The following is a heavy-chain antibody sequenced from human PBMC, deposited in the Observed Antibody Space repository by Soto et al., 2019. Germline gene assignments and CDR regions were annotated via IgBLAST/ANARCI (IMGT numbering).Heavy chain of an antibody. D-gene: IGHD4-17*01. CDR1: GFTFSSYG. CDR2: ISYDGSNK. V-gene: IGHV3-30*18. Sequence: QVQLVESGGGVVQPGRSLRLSCAASGFTFSSYGMHWVRQAPGKGLEWVAVISYDGSNKYYADSVKGRFTISRDNXKXXLYLQMNSLRAEDTAVYYCANDQNGDYTYYYGMDVWGQGTTVTVSS. CDR3: ANDQNGDYTYYYGMDV. J-gene: IGHJ6*02.